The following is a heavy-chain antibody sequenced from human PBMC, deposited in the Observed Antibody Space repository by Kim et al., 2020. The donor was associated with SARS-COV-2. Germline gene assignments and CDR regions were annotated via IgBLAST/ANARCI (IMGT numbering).Heavy chain of an antibody. J-gene: IGHJ6*02. V-gene: IGHV4-34*01. D-gene: IGHD2-15*01. CDR1: VGSFSDYH. CDR3: ARGRAVVVPSSIMGLGPYYDYYALDV. Sequence: SETLSLTCAVYVGSFSDYHCTWVRQSQGKGLEWIGEIDHSGTTNYNPSLKSRVAISVDTAKNQFSLKLKSVTAADTAVYFCARGRAVVVPSSIMGLGPYYDYYALDVWGQGTTVSVSS. CDR2: IDHSGTT.